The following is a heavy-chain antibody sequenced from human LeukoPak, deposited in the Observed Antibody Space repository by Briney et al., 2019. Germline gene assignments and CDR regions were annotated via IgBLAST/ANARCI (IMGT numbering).Heavy chain of an antibody. CDR3: ATELVIPKRRIVFDP. J-gene: IGHJ5*02. Sequence: ASVKVSCKASGYTFTSYDINWVRQATGQGLEWMGWMNPNSGNTGYAQKFQGRVTMTRNTSISTAYMELSSLRSEDTAVYYCATELVIPKRRIVFDPWGQGTLVTVSS. CDR1: GYTFTSYD. CDR2: MNPNSGNT. V-gene: IGHV1-8*01. D-gene: IGHD3-9*01.